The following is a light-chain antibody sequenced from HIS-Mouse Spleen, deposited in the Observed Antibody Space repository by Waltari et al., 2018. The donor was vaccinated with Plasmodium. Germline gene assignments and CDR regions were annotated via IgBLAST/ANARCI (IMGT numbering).Light chain of an antibody. CDR2: GAA. Sequence: EIVLTQSPGTLSLSPGERATRSCRASQSVSSSYLAGYQQKPGQAPRLLIYGAASRATGIPDRFSGSGSGTDFTLTISRLEPEDFAVYYCQQYGSSPYTFGQGTKLEIK. V-gene: IGKV3-20*01. CDR1: QSVSSSY. J-gene: IGKJ2*01. CDR3: QQYGSSPYT.